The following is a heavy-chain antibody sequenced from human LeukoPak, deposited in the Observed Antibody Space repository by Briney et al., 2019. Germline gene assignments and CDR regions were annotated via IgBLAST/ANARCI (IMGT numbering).Heavy chain of an antibody. Sequence: SVKVSCKASGGTFSSYDISWVRQAPGQGLEWMGGIIPNFGTANYAQKFQGRVTITADESTSTANMELSSLRSEDTAVYYCARTGKMTVPAAKVDAFDIWGQGTMVTVSS. J-gene: IGHJ3*02. V-gene: IGHV1-69*01. CDR1: GGTFSSYD. CDR3: ARTGKMTVPAAKVDAFDI. D-gene: IGHD2-2*01. CDR2: IIPNFGTA.